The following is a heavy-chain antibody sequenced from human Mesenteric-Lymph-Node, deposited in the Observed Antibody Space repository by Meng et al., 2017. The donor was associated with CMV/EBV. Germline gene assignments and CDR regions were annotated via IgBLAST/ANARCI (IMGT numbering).Heavy chain of an antibody. CDR1: GGSFSGYY. J-gene: IGHJ4*02. V-gene: IGHV4-34*01. Sequence: SETLSLTCAVYGGSFSGYYWGWIRQPPGKGLEWIGEINHSGSTNYNPSLKSRVTISVDTSKNQFSLKLSSVTAADTAVYYCAGIISLIDYWGQGTLVTVSS. CDR2: INHSGST. CDR3: AGIISLIDY.